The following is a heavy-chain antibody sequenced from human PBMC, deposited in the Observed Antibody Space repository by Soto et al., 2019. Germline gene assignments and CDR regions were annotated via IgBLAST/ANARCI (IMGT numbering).Heavy chain of an antibody. CDR3: ARDPQFFISTSCLYGMDV. Sequence: QVQLVQSGAEVKKPGSSVKVSCKASGGTFSSYAISWVRQAPGQGLEWMGGIIPIFGTANYAQKFQGRVPITADESTRTVYRQLNSLGSEATAVYYCARDPQFFISTSCLYGMDVWGQGTTVTVAS. CDR1: GGTFSSYA. J-gene: IGHJ6*02. D-gene: IGHD2-2*01. CDR2: IIPIFGTA. V-gene: IGHV1-69*01.